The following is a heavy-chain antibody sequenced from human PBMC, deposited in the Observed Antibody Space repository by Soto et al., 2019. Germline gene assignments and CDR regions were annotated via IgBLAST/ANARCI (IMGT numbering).Heavy chain of an antibody. V-gene: IGHV3-23*01. CDR2: ISGSGGST. J-gene: IGHJ6*02. CDR3: AKDEYSYGLIGQPRKYGMDV. D-gene: IGHD5-18*01. Sequence: GGSMRLSCAASGFTFSSYAMSWVRQAPGKGLKWVSAISGSGGSTYYADSVKGRFTISRDNSKNTLYLQMNSLRAEDTAVYYCAKDEYSYGLIGQPRKYGMDVWGQGTTVTVSS. CDR1: GFTFSSYA.